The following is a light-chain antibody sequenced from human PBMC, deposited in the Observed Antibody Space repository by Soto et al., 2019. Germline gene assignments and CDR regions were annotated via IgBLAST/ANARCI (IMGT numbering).Light chain of an antibody. J-gene: IGLJ1*01. CDR2: EAS. V-gene: IGLV2-8*01. CDR1: SSDVGGYNY. CDR3: SSYAGSNNFV. Sequence: QSVLTQPPSASGSPGQSVTISCTGTSSDVGGYNYVSWYKQHPGKAPKLMIYEASKRPSGVPDRFSGSKSGNTASLTVSGLQAEDEADYYCSSYAGSNNFVFGTGTKLTVL.